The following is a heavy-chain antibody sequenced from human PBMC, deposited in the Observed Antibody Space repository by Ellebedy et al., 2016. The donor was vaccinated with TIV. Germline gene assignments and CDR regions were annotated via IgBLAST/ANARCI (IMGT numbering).Heavy chain of an antibody. CDR3: AKGSSSGFNYDRVGFQY. Sequence: GESLKISCAASGFTFGSFAMHWVRQAPGKGLEWLSVISGDGVNTYSAASVKGRFTITRDNFKNILFLQVNRLRAEDTAVYYCAKGSSSGFNYDRVGFQYWGQGTLVTVSS. J-gene: IGHJ4*02. CDR1: GFTFGSFA. V-gene: IGHV3-23*01. CDR2: ISGDGVNT. D-gene: IGHD3-22*01.